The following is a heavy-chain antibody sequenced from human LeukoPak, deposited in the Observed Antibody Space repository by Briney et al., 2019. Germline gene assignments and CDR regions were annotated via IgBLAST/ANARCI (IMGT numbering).Heavy chain of an antibody. J-gene: IGHJ3*02. D-gene: IGHD4-17*01. CDR1: GYTLTTYS. CDR3: ARDGIYGDCDI. Sequence: ASVKVSCKASGYTLTTYSMHWVRQAPGQGLEWMGWINAGNGNTKYSQKFQGRVTITRDTSASTAYMELSSLRSEDTAVYYCARDGIYGDCDIWGQGTMVTVSS. CDR2: INAGNGNT. V-gene: IGHV1-3*01.